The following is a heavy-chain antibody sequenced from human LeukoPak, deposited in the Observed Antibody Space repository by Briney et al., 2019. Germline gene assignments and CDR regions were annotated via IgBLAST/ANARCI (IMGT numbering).Heavy chain of an antibody. Sequence: PSETLSLTCAVYGGSFSGYYWSWIRQPPGKGLEWIGEINHSGSTNYNPSLKSRVTISVDTSKNQFSLKLSSVTAADTAVYYCAGQWDDSSEGWGQGTLVTVSS. CDR1: GGSFSGYY. V-gene: IGHV4-34*01. J-gene: IGHJ4*02. CDR3: AGQWDDSSEG. CDR2: INHSGST. D-gene: IGHD3-22*01.